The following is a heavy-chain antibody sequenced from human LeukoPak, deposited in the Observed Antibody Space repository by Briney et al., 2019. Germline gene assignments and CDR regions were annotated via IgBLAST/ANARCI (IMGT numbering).Heavy chain of an antibody. Sequence: GGSLRLSCAASGFRFGGSALHWVRQASGKGPEWVGRIRSTANTYATAYAASVEGRFTISRDDSKNTAYLQMNSLNTEDTAVYYCAGRGDSHGYDYPFDYWGQGTQVTVSS. CDR2: IRSTANTYAT. CDR3: AGRGDSHGYDYPFDY. J-gene: IGHJ4*02. V-gene: IGHV3-73*01. D-gene: IGHD3-22*01. CDR1: GFRFGGSA.